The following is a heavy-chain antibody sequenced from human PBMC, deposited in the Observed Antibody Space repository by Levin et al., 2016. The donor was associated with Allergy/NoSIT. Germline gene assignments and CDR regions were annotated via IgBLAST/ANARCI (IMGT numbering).Heavy chain of an antibody. V-gene: IGHV1-18*04. D-gene: IGHD5-18*01. CDR2: VSGYNGDT. Sequence: ASVKVSCKASGYTFNAHYIHWFRQAPGQGLEWMGWVSGYNGDTHYAQKLQGRVTMTTDTSTTTAYMDLRSLRSDDTAVYYCASSGSGYSYGFVWVYWGQGTLVTVSS. J-gene: IGHJ4*02. CDR1: GYTFNAHY. CDR3: ASSGSGYSYGFVWVY.